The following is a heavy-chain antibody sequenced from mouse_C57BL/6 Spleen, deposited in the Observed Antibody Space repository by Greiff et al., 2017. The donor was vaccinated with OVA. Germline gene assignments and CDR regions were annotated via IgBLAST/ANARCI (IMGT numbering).Heavy chain of an antibody. J-gene: IGHJ3*01. CDR2: INSDGGST. CDR1: EYEFPSHD. V-gene: IGHV5-2*01. Sequence: DVHLVESGGGLVQPGESLKLSCESNEYEFPSHDMSWVRKTPEKRLELVAAINSDGGSTYYPDTMERRFIISRDNTKKTLYLQMSSLRSEDTALYYCAIYYSNYGFAYWGQGTLVTVSA. CDR3: AIYYSNYGFAY. D-gene: IGHD2-5*01.